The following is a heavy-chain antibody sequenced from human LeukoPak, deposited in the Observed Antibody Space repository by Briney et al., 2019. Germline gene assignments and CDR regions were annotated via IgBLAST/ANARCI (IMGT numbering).Heavy chain of an antibody. CDR2: IYSSGTT. Sequence: PSETLSLTCTVSGGSISSYYWSWIRQPAGKGLEWIGRIYSSGTTNYNPSLKSRVTMSVDTSKNQFSLKLSSVPAADTAVYYCAGGYCGGGSCRTFYFDYWGQGALVTVSS. CDR3: AGGYCGGGSCRTFYFDY. D-gene: IGHD2-15*01. V-gene: IGHV4-4*07. J-gene: IGHJ4*02. CDR1: GGSISSYY.